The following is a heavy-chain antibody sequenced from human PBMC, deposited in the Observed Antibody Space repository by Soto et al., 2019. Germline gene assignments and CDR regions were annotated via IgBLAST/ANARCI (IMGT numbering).Heavy chain of an antibody. V-gene: IGHV4-59*01. Sequence: SETLSLTCTVSGGSISSYYWSWIRQPPGKGLEWIGYIYYSGSTNYNPSLKSRVTISVDTSKNQFSLKLSSVTAADTAVYYCARDVLRWGDGMDVWGQGTTVTSP. CDR3: ARDVLRWGDGMDV. D-gene: IGHD3-16*01. CDR2: IYYSGST. J-gene: IGHJ6*02. CDR1: GGSISSYY.